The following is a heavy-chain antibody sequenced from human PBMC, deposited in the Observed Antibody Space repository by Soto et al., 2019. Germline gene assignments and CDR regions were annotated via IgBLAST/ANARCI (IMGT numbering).Heavy chain of an antibody. CDR2: ISYDGSNK. D-gene: IGHD2-21*02. V-gene: IGHV3-30*18. CDR3: AKDPGRVTHFDY. J-gene: IGHJ4*02. CDR1: GFTFSSYG. Sequence: GGSLRLSCAASGFTFSSYGMHWVRQAPGKGLEWVAVISYDGSNKYYADSVKGRFTISRDNSKNTLYLQMNSLRAEDTAVYYCAKDPGRVTHFDYWGQGTLVTVSS.